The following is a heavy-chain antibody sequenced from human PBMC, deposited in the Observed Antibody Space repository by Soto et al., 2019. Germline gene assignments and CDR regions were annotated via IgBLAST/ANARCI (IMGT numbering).Heavy chain of an antibody. CDR2: IKQDGSEK. J-gene: IGHJ5*02. CDR3: ARDVPNSGSYQYDWFDP. D-gene: IGHD1-26*01. CDR1: GFTFSSYW. V-gene: IGHV3-7*03. Sequence: GGSLRLSCAASGFTFSSYWMSWVRQAPGKGLEWVANIKQDGSEKYYVDSVKGRFTISRDNAKNSLYLQMNSLRAEDTAVYYCARDVPNSGSYQYDWFDPWGQGTLVTVSS.